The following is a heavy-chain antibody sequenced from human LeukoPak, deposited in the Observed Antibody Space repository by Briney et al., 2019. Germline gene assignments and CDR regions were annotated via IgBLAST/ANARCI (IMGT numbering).Heavy chain of an antibody. CDR3: ARATFGEWLLDY. J-gene: IGHJ4*02. CDR2: ISGGGTT. CDR1: GFTFSDYY. V-gene: IGHV3-11*01. Sequence: GGSLRLSCADSGFTFSDYYMTWIRQSPAKGLEWVSYISGGGTTYYADPVKGRFYISRDNANNSLYLQMNSLRGDDTAVYYCARATFGEWLLDYWGQGTLVTVSS. D-gene: IGHD3-10*01.